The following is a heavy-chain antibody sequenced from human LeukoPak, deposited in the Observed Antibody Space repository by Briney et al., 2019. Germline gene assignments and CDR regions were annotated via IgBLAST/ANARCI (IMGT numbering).Heavy chain of an antibody. Sequence: SETLSLTCTVSGGSISSYYWSWIRQPAGKGLEWIGRIYTSGSTNYNPSLKSRVTMSVDTSKNQFSLKLSSVTAADTAVYYCAREARGSAAARNYYYMDVWGKGTTVTVSS. CDR2: IYTSGST. V-gene: IGHV4-4*07. J-gene: IGHJ6*03. CDR1: GGSISSYY. D-gene: IGHD6-13*01. CDR3: AREARGSAAARNYYYMDV.